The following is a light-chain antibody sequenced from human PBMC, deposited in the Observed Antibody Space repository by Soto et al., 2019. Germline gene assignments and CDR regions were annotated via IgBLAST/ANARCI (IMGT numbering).Light chain of an antibody. J-gene: IGLJ2*01. CDR3: QSYDSSLSGSKVV. CDR2: GNN. V-gene: IGLV1-40*01. Sequence: QSVLMQPPSVSGAPGHRVTISCTGSSSNIGAYDVHWYQQLPGTAPKLLISGNNNRPSGVPDRFSGSKSGSSASLAITGLQAEDEADYYCQSYDSSLSGSKVVFGGGTKLTVL. CDR1: SSNIGAYD.